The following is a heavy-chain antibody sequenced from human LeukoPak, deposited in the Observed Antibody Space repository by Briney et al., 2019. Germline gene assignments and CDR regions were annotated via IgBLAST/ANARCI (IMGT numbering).Heavy chain of an antibody. CDR2: ISSSSSYI. J-gene: IGHJ6*02. Sequence: GGSLRLSCAASGFTFGSHAMSWVRQAPGKGLEWVSSISSSSSYIYYADSVKGRFTISRDNAKNSLYLQMNSLRAEDTAVYYCARDGGNAYYGMDVWGQGTTVTVSS. CDR1: GFTFGSHA. CDR3: ARDGGNAYYGMDV. V-gene: IGHV3-21*01. D-gene: IGHD4-23*01.